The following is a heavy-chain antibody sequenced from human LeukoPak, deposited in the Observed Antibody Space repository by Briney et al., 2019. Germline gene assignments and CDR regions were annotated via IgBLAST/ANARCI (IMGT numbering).Heavy chain of an antibody. D-gene: IGHD3-10*01. CDR1: GFTVSSNY. Sequence: GGSLTLSCAASGFTVSSNYMSWVRQAPWKGLEWVSVIYSGGRTYYADSVHGRVTISRDNSKNELYVQITSLRAEDTAVYYCARVLSGRGSLYSYYYYMDVWGKGTTVTISS. CDR3: ARVLSGRGSLYSYYYYMDV. CDR2: IYSGGRT. V-gene: IGHV3-53*01. J-gene: IGHJ6*03.